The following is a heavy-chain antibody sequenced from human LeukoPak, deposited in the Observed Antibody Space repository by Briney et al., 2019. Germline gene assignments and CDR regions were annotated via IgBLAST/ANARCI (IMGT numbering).Heavy chain of an antibody. J-gene: IGHJ4*02. CDR2: IWSDGGNE. CDR3: ARGCGGGPGCYILDY. D-gene: IGHD2-15*01. V-gene: IGHV3-33*01. CDR1: GFTFSSFG. Sequence: GGSLRLPCAASGFTFSSFGMHWVRQAPGKGLEWVAIIWSDGGNEVYIESVKGRFTISRDNSKNTLYLHMNSLRGEDTAMYFCARGCGGGPGCYILDYWGQGTLVTVSS.